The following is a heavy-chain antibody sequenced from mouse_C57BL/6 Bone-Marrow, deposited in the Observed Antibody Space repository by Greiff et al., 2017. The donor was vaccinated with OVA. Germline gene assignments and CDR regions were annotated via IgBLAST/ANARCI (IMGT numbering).Heavy chain of an antibody. Sequence: QVQLKQPGAELVKPGASVKLSCKASGYTFTSYWMHWVKQRPGRGLEWIGRIDPNSGGTKYNEKFKSKATLPVDKPSSTAYMQLSSLTSEESAVYYCARSGPIVTPAYYFDYWGQGTTLTVSS. V-gene: IGHV1-72*01. CDR2: IDPNSGGT. CDR1: GYTFTSYW. D-gene: IGHD2-5*01. CDR3: ARSGPIVTPAYYFDY. J-gene: IGHJ2*01.